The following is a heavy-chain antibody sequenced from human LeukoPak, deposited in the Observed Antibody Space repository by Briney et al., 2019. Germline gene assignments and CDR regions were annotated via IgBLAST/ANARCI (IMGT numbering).Heavy chain of an antibody. V-gene: IGHV4-38-2*01. CDR2: IYYSGST. Sequence: PSETLSPTCAVSGYSISSGYYWGWIRQPPGKGLEWIGSIYYSGSTYYNPSLKSRVTISVDTSKNQFSLKLSSVTAADTAVYYCARVATTTNPPQRPFDYWGQGTLVTVSS. CDR1: GYSISSGYY. J-gene: IGHJ4*02. D-gene: IGHD5-12*01. CDR3: ARVATTTNPPQRPFDY.